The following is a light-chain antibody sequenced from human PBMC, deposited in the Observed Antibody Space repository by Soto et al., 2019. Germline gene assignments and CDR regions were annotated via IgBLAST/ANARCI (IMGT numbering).Light chain of an antibody. Sequence: EVVMTQSPATLSVSPGERVTLSCRASQSINAHLAWYQQKPGQAPRLLIHGASTRATGITARFSGSGFGTESILTISSLQSEDFAVYYCQQYNNWLWTFGQGTKVEIQ. V-gene: IGKV3-15*01. CDR2: GAS. CDR3: QQYNNWLWT. J-gene: IGKJ1*01. CDR1: QSINAH.